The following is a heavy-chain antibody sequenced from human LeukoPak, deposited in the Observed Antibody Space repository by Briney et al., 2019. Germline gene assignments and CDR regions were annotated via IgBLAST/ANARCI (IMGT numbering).Heavy chain of an antibody. D-gene: IGHD6-19*01. CDR3: ARDTRSSGWYYFDY. Sequence: GGPLRLSCAASGFTFSNAWMNWVRQAPGKGLEWVADIKQDGSEKYYVDSVKGRFTISRDNAKNSLYLQMNSLGAEDTAVYYCARDTRSSGWYYFDYWGQGTLVTVSS. CDR1: GFTFSNAW. V-gene: IGHV3-7*01. J-gene: IGHJ4*02. CDR2: IKQDGSEK.